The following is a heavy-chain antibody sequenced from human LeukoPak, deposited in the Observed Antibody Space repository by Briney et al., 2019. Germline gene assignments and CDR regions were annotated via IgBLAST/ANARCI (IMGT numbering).Heavy chain of an antibody. J-gene: IGHJ4*02. Sequence: KPSETLSLTCTVSGGSISSSSYYWGLIRQPPGKGLEWIGSIYYSGSTYYNPSLKSRVTILVDTSKNQFSLKLSSVTAADTAVYYCASRPNVDTAMVSSLDYWGQGTLVTVSS. CDR3: ASRPNVDTAMVSSLDY. D-gene: IGHD5-18*01. V-gene: IGHV4-39*07. CDR1: GGSISSSSYY. CDR2: IYYSGST.